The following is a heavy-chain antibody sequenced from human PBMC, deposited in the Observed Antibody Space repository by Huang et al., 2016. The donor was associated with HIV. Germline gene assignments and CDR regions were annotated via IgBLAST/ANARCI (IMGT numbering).Heavy chain of an antibody. CDR3: VRDQGRLAVGGIDNWFDP. CDR1: GDSVSSHY. CDR2: GYDSGTT. J-gene: IGHJ5*02. V-gene: IGHV4-59*02. Sequence: QVRLQESGPGLVKPSETLSLSCTVSGDSVSSHYWGWIRHPPGKGLEWSGTGYDSGTTKYNPRLKSRITRSVDTSKNGFSLNITSVSAADTAMYFCVRDQGRLAVGGIDNWFDPWGQGALVTVSS. D-gene: IGHD6-19*01.